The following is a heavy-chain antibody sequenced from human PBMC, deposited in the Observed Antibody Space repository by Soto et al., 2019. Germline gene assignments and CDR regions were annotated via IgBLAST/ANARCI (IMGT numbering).Heavy chain of an antibody. J-gene: IGHJ5*02. CDR1: GGSISSGGYS. V-gene: IGHV4-30-2*01. CDR3: ARLLDYYDSSRFDP. Sequence: SETLSLTCAVSGGSISSGGYSWSWIRQPPGKGLEWIGYIYHSGSTYYNPSLKSRVTISVDRSKNQFSLKLSSVTAADTAVYYCARLLDYYDSSRFDPWGQGTLVTVSS. D-gene: IGHD3-22*01. CDR2: IYHSGST.